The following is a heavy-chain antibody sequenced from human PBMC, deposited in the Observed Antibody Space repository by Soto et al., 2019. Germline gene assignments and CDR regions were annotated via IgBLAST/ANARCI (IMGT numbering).Heavy chain of an antibody. V-gene: IGHV4-39*01. J-gene: IGHJ5*02. Sequence: SETLSLTCTVSGGSISDDTYYWGWIRQPPGKGLEWIGSMYYSGTSSYNPSLKSRVSMSADTSKKQLSLRLTSVTAADTAVYYCARLHCASPNCVPLDPWGQGTLVTGSS. CDR2: MYYSGTS. D-gene: IGHD2-15*01. CDR3: ARLHCASPNCVPLDP. CDR1: GGSISDDTYY.